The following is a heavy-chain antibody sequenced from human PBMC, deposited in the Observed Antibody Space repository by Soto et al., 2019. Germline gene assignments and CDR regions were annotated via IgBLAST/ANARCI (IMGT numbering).Heavy chain of an antibody. Sequence: ASVKVSCKASGYTFNTYAITWVRQAPGQGLEWMGWISGYNGNTNYAQTLQGRGTMTTDTSTSTAYLELRSLRSDDKAVYYCARTVEYDSIPYYYADFWRQGTLVTVSS. CDR1: GYTFNTYA. CDR2: ISGYNGNT. J-gene: IGHJ4*01. CDR3: ARTVEYDSIPYYYADF. V-gene: IGHV1-18*01. D-gene: IGHD2-21*01.